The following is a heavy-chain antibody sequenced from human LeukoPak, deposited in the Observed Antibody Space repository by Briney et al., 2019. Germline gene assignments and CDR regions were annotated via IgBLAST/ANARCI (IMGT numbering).Heavy chain of an antibody. CDR1: GGTFSSYA. D-gene: IGHD3-22*01. J-gene: IGHJ4*02. Sequence: ASVKVSYKASGGTFSSYAISWVRQAPGQGLEWMGGIIPIFGTANYAQKFQGRVTIIADESTSTDYMELSRLRSEGAAVYYLSSSPYYYVSSGYYCDYWGQGTRVTVSS. V-gene: IGHV1-69*13. CDR2: IIPIFGTA. CDR3: SSSPYYYVSSGYYCDY.